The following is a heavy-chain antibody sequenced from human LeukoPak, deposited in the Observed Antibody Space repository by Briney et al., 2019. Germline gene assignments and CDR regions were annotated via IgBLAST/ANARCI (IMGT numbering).Heavy chain of an antibody. CDR2: ISSSGSTI. CDR3: AELSITMIGGV. J-gene: IGHJ6*04. CDR1: GFTFSDYY. Sequence: GGSLRPSCAPSGFTFSDYYMTWIRQAPGKGLEWVSYISSSGSTIYYADSVKGRFTISRDNAKNSLYLQMNSLRAEDTAVYYCAELSITMIGGVWGKGTTVTISS. D-gene: IGHD3-10*02. V-gene: IGHV3-11*04.